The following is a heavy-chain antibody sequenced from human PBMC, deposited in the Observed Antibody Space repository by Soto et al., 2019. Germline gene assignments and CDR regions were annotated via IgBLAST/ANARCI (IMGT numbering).Heavy chain of an antibody. J-gene: IGHJ3*02. CDR2: INAGNGNT. CDR3: ARDRRVRFLRPDAFDI. V-gene: IGHV1-3*01. D-gene: IGHD3-3*01. CDR1: GYTFTSYA. Sequence: ASVKVSCKASGYTFTSYAMHWVRQAPGQRLEWMGWINAGNGNTKYSQKFQGRVTITRDTSASTAYMELSSLRSEDTAVYYCARDRRVRFLRPDAFDIWGQGTMVTVSS.